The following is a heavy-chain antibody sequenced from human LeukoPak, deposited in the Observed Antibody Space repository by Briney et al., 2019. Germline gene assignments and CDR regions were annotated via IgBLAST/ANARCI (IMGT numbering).Heavy chain of an antibody. CDR1: GFTFSSYG. CDR3: AKDHRCSSTSCPYLSSVWY. D-gene: IGHD2-2*01. CDR2: IRYDGSNK. Sequence: PGGSLRLSCAASGFTFSSYGMHWVRQAPGKGLEWVAFIRYDGSNKYYADSVKGRFTISRDNSKNTLYLQMNSLRAEDTAVYYCAKDHRCSSTSCPYLSSVWYWGQGTLVTVSS. V-gene: IGHV3-30*02. J-gene: IGHJ4*02.